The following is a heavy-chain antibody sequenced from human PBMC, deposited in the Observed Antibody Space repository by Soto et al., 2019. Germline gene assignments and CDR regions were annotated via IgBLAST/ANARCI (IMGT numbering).Heavy chain of an antibody. V-gene: IGHV1-69*12. Sequence: QVQLVQSGAEVKKPGSSVKVSCKASGGTFSSYAISWVRQAPGQGLEWMGGIIPIFGTANYAQKFQGRVTIXVDXSXTTAYMELSSLRSEDTAVYYCARNSPRIPMILYFDYWGQGTLVTVSS. CDR2: IIPIFGTA. J-gene: IGHJ4*02. D-gene: IGHD3-22*01. CDR3: ARNSPRIPMILYFDY. CDR1: GGTFSSYA.